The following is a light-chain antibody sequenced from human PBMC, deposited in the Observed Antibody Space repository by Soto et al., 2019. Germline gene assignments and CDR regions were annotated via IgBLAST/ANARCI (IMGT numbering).Light chain of an antibody. V-gene: IGKV3-20*01. CDR1: QSVSNSF. J-gene: IGKJ1*01. Sequence: EIVLTQSPGTLSLSPGERATLSCRASQSVSNSFLAWYQQKPGQAPRLLIHGASNRATGIPDRFSGSGSGTDFTLTISRLEPEDFAVYYCQQYVTSPWAFGQGTKVEIE. CDR2: GAS. CDR3: QQYVTSPWA.